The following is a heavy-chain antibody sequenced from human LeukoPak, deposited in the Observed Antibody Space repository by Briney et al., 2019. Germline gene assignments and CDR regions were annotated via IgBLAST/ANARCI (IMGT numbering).Heavy chain of an antibody. CDR3: AHKSLIVYCSSPNYYGNCFHP. D-gene: IGHD2-2*01. V-gene: IGHV2-5*02. J-gene: IGHJ5*02. CDR1: GFSLRTSGVG. Sequence: SGPTLVNPTQTLTLTCSLSGFSLRTSGVGVGWIRQPPGKALKWLALIYWDDGKRYSPSLKSRLTITKDTSKNQVLLTMTNLDPLDTSTYYCAHKSLIVYCSSPNYYGNCFHPWGQGTLVTVSS. CDR2: IYWDDGK.